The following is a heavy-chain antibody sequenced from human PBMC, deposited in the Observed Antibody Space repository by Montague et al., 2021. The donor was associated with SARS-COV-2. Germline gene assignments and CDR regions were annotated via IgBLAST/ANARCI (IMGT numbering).Heavy chain of an antibody. J-gene: IGHJ4*02. CDR3: AKDLGQWLVGRDYFDY. V-gene: IGHV3-23*01. CDR1: GFTFSTYA. CDR2: VSSIGGST. D-gene: IGHD6-19*01. Sequence: SLRLSCAASGFTFSTYAMSWVRQAPGKGLVRVSTVSSIGGSTFYADSVKGRFTVSRDNSKNTLYLQMNSLRAEDTAVYYCAKDLGQWLVGRDYFDYWGQGTLVSVTS.